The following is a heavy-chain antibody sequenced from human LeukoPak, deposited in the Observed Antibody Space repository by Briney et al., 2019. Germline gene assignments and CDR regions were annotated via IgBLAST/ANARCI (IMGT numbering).Heavy chain of an antibody. CDR2: INHSGST. V-gene: IGHV4-34*01. D-gene: IGHD3-22*01. CDR3: ARGVYYDSSGYSNFDY. Sequence: SETLSLTCAVYGGSFSGYYWSWIRQPPGKGLEWIGEINHSGSTNYNPSLKSRVTISVDTSKNQFPLKLSSVTAADTAVYYCARGVYYDSSGYSNFDYWGQGTLVTVSS. CDR1: GGSFSGYY. J-gene: IGHJ4*02.